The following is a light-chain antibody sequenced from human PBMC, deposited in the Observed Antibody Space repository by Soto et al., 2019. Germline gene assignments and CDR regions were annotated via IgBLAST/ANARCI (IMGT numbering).Light chain of an antibody. J-gene: IGKJ1*01. CDR1: QSVSSSY. CDR2: GAS. V-gene: IGKV3-20*01. Sequence: EIVLTQSPGTLSLSPGERATLSCRASQSVSSSYLAWYQQKPGQAPRLLIYGASSRATGIPDRFSGSGSGTDLTLTISRLEPEDFAVYYCQKYGSSPRWTFGQGTKVEIK. CDR3: QKYGSSPRWT.